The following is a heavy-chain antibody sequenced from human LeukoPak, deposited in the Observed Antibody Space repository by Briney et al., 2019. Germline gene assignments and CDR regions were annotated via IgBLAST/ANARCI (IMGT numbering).Heavy chain of an antibody. Sequence: SVTLSLTCAVYAGSFSGYYWSWIRQPPGKGLEWIGEINHSGSTNHNPSLNSRATISVDTSKNQFSLQKSSVTDAATAVYYCARGQRSSGYLGAEYSWFHPWGQGTRVTVSS. CDR3: ARGQRSSGYLGAEYSWFHP. CDR2: INHSGST. CDR1: AGSFSGYY. J-gene: IGHJ5*02. D-gene: IGHD6-13*01. V-gene: IGHV4-34*04.